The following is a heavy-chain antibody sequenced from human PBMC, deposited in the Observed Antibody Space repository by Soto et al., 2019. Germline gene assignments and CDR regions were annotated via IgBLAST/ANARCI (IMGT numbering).Heavy chain of an antibody. Sequence: PSETLSLTCTVSGGSVSSGSYYWSWIRQSPGGGLEWIGHIYNSGTTYSNPSLKSRVTISVDTSKNQFSLNLSSVTASDTAVYYCARGPSADKVDYWGRGTLVTVSS. V-gene: IGHV4-30-4*01. CDR3: ARGPSADKVDY. D-gene: IGHD3-3*01. J-gene: IGHJ4*02. CDR1: GGSVSSGSYY. CDR2: IYNSGTT.